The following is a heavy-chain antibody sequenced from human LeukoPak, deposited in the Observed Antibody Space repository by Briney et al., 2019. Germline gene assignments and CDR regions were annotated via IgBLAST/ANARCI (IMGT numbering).Heavy chain of an antibody. V-gene: IGHV4-61*01. CDR1: GGSVNSGSYY. Sequence: PSETLSLTCTVSGGSVNSGSYYWNWIRQPPGKGLEWIGYIYYGRSTNYNPSLKSRVTISVDTSKNQFSLKLSSVTAADTAVYYCARAAYSGSYHSDYWGQGTLVTVSS. D-gene: IGHD1-26*01. CDR2: IYYGRST. CDR3: ARAAYSGSYHSDY. J-gene: IGHJ4*02.